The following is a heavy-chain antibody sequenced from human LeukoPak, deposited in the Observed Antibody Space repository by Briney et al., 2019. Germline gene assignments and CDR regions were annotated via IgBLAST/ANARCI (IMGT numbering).Heavy chain of an antibody. D-gene: IGHD3-9*01. J-gene: IGHJ6*03. V-gene: IGHV4-39*07. CDR3: ARVDILNSYYYMDV. CDR1: GGSISSSSYY. Sequence: NPSETLSLTCTVSGGSISSSSYYWGWIRQPPGKGLEWIGSIYYSGSTYYNPSLKSRVTISVDTSKNQFSLKLSSVTAADTAVYYCARVDILNSYYYMDVWGKGTTVTISS. CDR2: IYYSGST.